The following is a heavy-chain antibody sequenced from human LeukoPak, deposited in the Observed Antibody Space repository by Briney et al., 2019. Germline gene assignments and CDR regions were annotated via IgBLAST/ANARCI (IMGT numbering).Heavy chain of an antibody. CDR1: GFTFSSYG. J-gene: IGHJ4*02. V-gene: IGHV3-30*18. CDR3: AKLPAGAKSNY. Sequence: GGSLRLSCAASGFTFSSYGMHWVRQAPGKGLEWVAVISYDGSNKYYADAVKGRFTISRDNSKNTLYLQMNSLRAEDTAVYYCAKLPAGAKSNYWGQGTLVTVSS. CDR2: ISYDGSNK. D-gene: IGHD1-26*01.